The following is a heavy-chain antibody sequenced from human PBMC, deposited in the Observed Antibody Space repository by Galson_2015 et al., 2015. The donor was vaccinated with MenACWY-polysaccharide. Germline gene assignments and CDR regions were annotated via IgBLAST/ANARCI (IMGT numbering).Heavy chain of an antibody. CDR1: GDSISASY. V-gene: IGHV4-59*08. Sequence: SETLSLTCTVSGDSISASYWSWIRQPPGKGLEWIAYIHYSGSTNYNPSLKSRVTISADTSKTHFSLNLGSVTAADTAVYYCARHGGPGATRGKFDFWGQGILVTVSS. CDR3: ARHGGPGATRGKFDF. CDR2: IHYSGST. J-gene: IGHJ4*02. D-gene: IGHD1-26*01.